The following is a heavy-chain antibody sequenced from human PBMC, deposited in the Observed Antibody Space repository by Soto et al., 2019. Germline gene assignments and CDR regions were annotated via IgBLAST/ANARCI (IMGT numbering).Heavy chain of an antibody. D-gene: IGHD2-21*01. V-gene: IGHV1-46*04. CDR3: ARDERFPSSGMDV. J-gene: IGHJ6*02. CDR2: INPSGGST. Sequence: VASVKVSCKASGYSFTSYYMHWVRQAPGQGLEWMGIINPSGGSTTYAQKLQGRVTMTRDTSTSTVYMELSSLRSEDTAVYYCARDERFPSSGMDVWGQGTTVTVSS. CDR1: GYSFTSYY.